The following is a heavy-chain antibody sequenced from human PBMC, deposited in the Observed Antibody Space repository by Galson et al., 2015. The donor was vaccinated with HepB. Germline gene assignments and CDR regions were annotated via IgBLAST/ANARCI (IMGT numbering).Heavy chain of an antibody. CDR2: ISGTGSTI. V-gene: IGHV3-11*01. Sequence: SLRLSCAASGFSFRDNYMSWIRQAPGKGLEWVSYISGTGSTIYYVDSVKGRFTISRDNAKNSLYLQMNSLRADDSAVYYCATSMDFWNDYILDYWGQGALVTVSS. J-gene: IGHJ4*02. CDR1: GFSFRDNY. CDR3: ATSMDFWNDYILDY. D-gene: IGHD3-3*01.